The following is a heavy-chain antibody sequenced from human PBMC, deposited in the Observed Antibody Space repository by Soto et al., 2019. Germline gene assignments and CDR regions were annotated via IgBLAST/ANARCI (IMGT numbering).Heavy chain of an antibody. V-gene: IGHV3-21*01. CDR1: GFTFSHYT. CDR2: VSYNGGAM. D-gene: IGHD2-2*01. CDR3: ARDHQGGMDV. Sequence: GGSLRLSCAASGFTFSHYTINWVRQAPGKGLEWVSSVSYNGGAMYYADSVRGRFTISRDNTKNSLYLQMNSLRAEDTAVYYCARDHQGGMDVWGQGTTVTV. J-gene: IGHJ6*02.